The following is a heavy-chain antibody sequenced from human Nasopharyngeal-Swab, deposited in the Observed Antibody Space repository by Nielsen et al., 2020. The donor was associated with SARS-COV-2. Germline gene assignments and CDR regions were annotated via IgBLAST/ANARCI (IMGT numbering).Heavy chain of an antibody. J-gene: IGHJ4*02. Sequence: WVRQAPGQGLEWMGGIIPIFGTANYAQKFQGRVTITADESTSTAYMELSSLRSEDTAVYYCAREGYYGSGSYAPFDYWGQGTLVTVSS. CDR2: IIPIFGTA. CDR3: AREGYYGSGSYAPFDY. V-gene: IGHV1-69*01. D-gene: IGHD3-10*01.